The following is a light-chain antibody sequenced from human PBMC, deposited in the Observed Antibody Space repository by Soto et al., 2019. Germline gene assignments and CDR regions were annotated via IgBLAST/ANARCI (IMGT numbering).Light chain of an antibody. CDR2: AAS. CDR1: QSVTVN. V-gene: IGKV3-11*01. J-gene: IGKJ5*01. Sequence: EILLTQSPSTLSLSPGEGVTLSCRASQSVTVNSLAWYQQKPGQAPRLLIYAASTRAAAVPARFSGSGSGTEFTLTINSLEPEDVAVYYCQQRMNWPLTFGQGTRLEIK. CDR3: QQRMNWPLT.